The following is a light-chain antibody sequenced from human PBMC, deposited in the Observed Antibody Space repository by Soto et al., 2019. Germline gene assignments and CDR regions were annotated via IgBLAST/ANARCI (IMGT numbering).Light chain of an antibody. Sequence: IRMTQSPSSFSASTGDRVTITCRASQGISSYLAWYQQKPGKAPKLLIYAASTLQSGVPSRFSGSGSGTDFTLTISCPQSEDFATYYCQQYYSYPLTFGGGTKVDIK. J-gene: IGKJ4*01. CDR1: QGISSY. CDR2: AAS. V-gene: IGKV1-8*01. CDR3: QQYYSYPLT.